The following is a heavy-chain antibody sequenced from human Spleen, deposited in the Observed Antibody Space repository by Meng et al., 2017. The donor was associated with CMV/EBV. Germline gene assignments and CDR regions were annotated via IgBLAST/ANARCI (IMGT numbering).Heavy chain of an antibody. CDR2: IIPILGIA. J-gene: IGHJ4*02. V-gene: IGHV1-69*02. CDR1: GGPFSSYT. Sequence: SGGPFSSYTFSLVRQAPGQVLAWMGRIIPILGIANYAQKFQGRVTITADKSTSTAYMELSSLRSEDTAVYYCARTILDYSNSPMDYWGQGTLVTVSS. D-gene: IGHD4-11*01. CDR3: ARTILDYSNSPMDY.